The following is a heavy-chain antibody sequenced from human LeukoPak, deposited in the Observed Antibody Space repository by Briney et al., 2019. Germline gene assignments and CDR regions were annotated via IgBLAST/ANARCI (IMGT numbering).Heavy chain of an antibody. V-gene: IGHV1-69*05. CDR2: IIPIFGTA. Sequence: SVKVSCKASGGTFSSYAISWVRQAPGQGLEWMGGIIPIFGTANYAQKFQGRVTITTDESTSTAYMELSSLRSEDTAVYYCARSRNRGGSYYGFDPWGQGTLVTVSS. CDR3: ARSRNRGGSYYGFDP. D-gene: IGHD1-26*01. CDR1: GGTFSSYA. J-gene: IGHJ5*02.